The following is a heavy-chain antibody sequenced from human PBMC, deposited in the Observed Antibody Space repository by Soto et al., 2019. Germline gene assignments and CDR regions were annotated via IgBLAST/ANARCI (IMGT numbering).Heavy chain of an antibody. Sequence: ESGGGLIPPGGSLRLSCAASGFTVSSTYMSWVRQAPGKGLEWISIIYSGGSTFYADSVKGRFTISRDNSKNTLYLQMNSLRAEDTAVYYCARGVPITPGTFDYRGQGTLVTVSS. CDR3: ARGVPITPGTFDY. CDR2: IYSGGST. J-gene: IGHJ4*02. D-gene: IGHD5-12*01. V-gene: IGHV3-53*01. CDR1: GFTVSSTY.